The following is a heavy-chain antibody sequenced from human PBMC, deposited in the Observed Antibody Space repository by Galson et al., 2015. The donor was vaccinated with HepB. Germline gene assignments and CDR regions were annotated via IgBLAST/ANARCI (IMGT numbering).Heavy chain of an antibody. V-gene: IGHV1-2*02. CDR3: ASGPSPQMLDY. Sequence: SVKVSCKASGYTFTGYFMHWVRQAPGQGLEWMGWINPNSGDTNYAQKFQGRVTMTRDTSISTGYMEMSRLTSDDTAVYYCASGPSPQMLDYWGQGTPVTVSS. CDR1: GYTFTGYF. J-gene: IGHJ4*02. CDR2: INPNSGDT.